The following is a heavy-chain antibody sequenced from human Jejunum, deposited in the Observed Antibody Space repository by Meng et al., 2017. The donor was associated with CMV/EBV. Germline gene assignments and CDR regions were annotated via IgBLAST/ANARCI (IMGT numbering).Heavy chain of an antibody. J-gene: IGHJ3*02. V-gene: IGHV3-21*06. CDR3: ASFFYCRGRRCYAGGDFDI. Sequence: FSSYSMRWVRQAPGQGLQWVASISASSTSRDYADSVKGRFSISRDNTNDLLYLEMNSLRAEDTALYFCASFFYCRGRRCYAGGDFDIWGQGTMVTVSS. CDR1: FSSYS. D-gene: IGHD2-15*01. CDR2: ISASSTSR.